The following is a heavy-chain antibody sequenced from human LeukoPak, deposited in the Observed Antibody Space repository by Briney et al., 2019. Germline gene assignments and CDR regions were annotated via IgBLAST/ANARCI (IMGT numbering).Heavy chain of an antibody. J-gene: IGHJ4*02. V-gene: IGHV1-2*02. CDR3: AVGAPFDY. Sequence: ASVKVSVNSSGYTVTGYYMHCVRRSPRQELEWMGGIDPNSGGTNYAQKFQGRVTMTRDTSISTAYMELSRLRSDDTAVYYCAVGAPFDYWGQGTLVTVSS. CDR1: GYTVTGYY. CDR2: IDPNSGGT. D-gene: IGHD3-10*01.